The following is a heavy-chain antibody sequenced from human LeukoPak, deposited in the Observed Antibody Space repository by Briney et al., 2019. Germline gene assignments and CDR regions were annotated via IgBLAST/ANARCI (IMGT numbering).Heavy chain of an antibody. J-gene: IGHJ3*02. V-gene: IGHV4-30-4*01. D-gene: IGHD2-15*01. CDR1: GGSISSGDYY. Sequence: TSETLSLTCTVSGGSISSGDYYWSWIRQPPGKGLEWIGYIYYSGSTYYNPSLKSRVTISVDTSKNQFSLKLSSVTAADTAVYYCARDSGIVAHAFDIWGQGTMVTVSS. CDR2: IYYSGST. CDR3: ARDSGIVAHAFDI.